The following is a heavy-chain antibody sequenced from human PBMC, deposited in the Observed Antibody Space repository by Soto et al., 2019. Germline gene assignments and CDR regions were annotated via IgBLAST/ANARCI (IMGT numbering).Heavy chain of an antibody. CDR3: ASAKTSGPGGGTTTSFDY. CDR2: INPNSGGT. V-gene: IGHV1-2*04. J-gene: IGHJ4*02. CDR1: GYTFTGYY. D-gene: IGHD1-26*01. Sequence: QVQLVQSGAEVKKPGASVTVSCKASGYTFTGYYMHWVRQAPGQGLEWMGWINPNSGGTNYAQKFQGWVTMTRDTSISTAYMELSRLRSDDTAVYYCASAKTSGPGGGTTTSFDYWGQGTLVTVSS.